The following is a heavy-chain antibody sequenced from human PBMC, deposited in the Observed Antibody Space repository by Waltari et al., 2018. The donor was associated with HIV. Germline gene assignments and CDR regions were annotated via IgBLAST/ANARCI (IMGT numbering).Heavy chain of an antibody. CDR1: GFTCSANW. J-gene: IGHJ4*02. CDR3: VKGAPFDY. Sequence: EAQLVESGGGLVQPGGSLRIACAASGFTCSANWMHWVRQVPGKGLVGVSRINSDGSDTLTADSVKGRFTISRDNAKNTLYLQMNSLRPEDTAVYYCVKGAPFDYWGQGALVAVSS. CDR2: INSDGSDT. V-gene: IGHV3-74*03.